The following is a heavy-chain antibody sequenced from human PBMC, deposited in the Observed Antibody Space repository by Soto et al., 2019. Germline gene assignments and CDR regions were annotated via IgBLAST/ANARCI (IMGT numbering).Heavy chain of an antibody. CDR3: ARDWGLAVADRYYYYGMDV. D-gene: IGHD6-19*01. Sequence: SETLSLTCTVSGGSISSGDYYWSWIRQPPGKGLEWIGYIYYSGSTYYNPSLKSRVTISVDTSKNQFSLKLSSVTAADTAVYYCARDWGLAVADRYYYYGMDVWGQGTTVTVSS. CDR1: GGSISSGDYY. V-gene: IGHV4-30-4*01. J-gene: IGHJ6*02. CDR2: IYYSGST.